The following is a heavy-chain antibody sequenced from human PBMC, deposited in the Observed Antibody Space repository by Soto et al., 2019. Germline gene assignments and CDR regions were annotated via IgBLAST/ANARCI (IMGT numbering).Heavy chain of an antibody. Sequence: GGSLRLSCAASRFTVSSNYMSRARQAPGKGLEWVSVIYSGCSTYYADCVKGRFTISRDNPKNTLYLQMNSLRAEDTAVYYCARSGSYSYYFDYCGQVTMSTVSS. CDR3: ARSGSYSYYFDY. CDR2: IYSGCST. D-gene: IGHD1-26*01. J-gene: IGHJ4*02. CDR1: RFTVSSNY. V-gene: IGHV3-53*01.